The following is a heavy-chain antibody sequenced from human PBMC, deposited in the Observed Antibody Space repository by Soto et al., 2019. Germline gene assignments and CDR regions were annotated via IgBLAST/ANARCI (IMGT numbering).Heavy chain of an antibody. CDR3: ARDLAERAVAGTFLDAFGI. CDR2: ISAYNGNT. CDR1: GYTFTSYG. V-gene: IGHV1-18*01. J-gene: IGHJ3*02. Sequence: ASVKVSCKASGYTFTSYGISWVRQAPGQGLEWMGWISAYNGNTNYAQKHQGRVTMTTDTSTSTAYMELRSLRSDDTAVYYCARDLAERAVAGTFLDAFGIWGQGTMVTVSS. D-gene: IGHD6-19*01.